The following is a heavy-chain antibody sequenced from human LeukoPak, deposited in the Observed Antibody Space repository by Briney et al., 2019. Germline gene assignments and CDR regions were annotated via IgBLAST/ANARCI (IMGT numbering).Heavy chain of an antibody. V-gene: IGHV3-48*01. D-gene: IGHD3-10*01. Sequence: GGSLRLSCAASGFTFSNYNMNWVRQAPGKGLEWVSFISGGTTSIIYYADSVKGRLTISRDNAKNSLYLQMNSLRAEDTAVYYCAKAGGAGSSFFDYWGQGTLVTVSS. J-gene: IGHJ4*02. CDR3: AKAGGAGSSFFDY. CDR1: GFTFSNYN. CDR2: ISGGTTSII.